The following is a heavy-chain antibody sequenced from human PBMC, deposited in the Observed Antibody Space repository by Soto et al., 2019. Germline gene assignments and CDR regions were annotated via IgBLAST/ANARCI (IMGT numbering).Heavy chain of an antibody. CDR1: GVSFSGYY. V-gene: IGHV4-34*01. CDR3: ARSTVVTPYYFDY. J-gene: IGHJ4*02. D-gene: IGHD4-17*01. CDR2: INHSGST. Sequence: LSLTCAVYGVSFSGYYWSWIRQPPGKGLEWIGEINHSGSTNYNPSLKSRVTISVDTSKNQFSLKLSSVTAADTAVYYCARSTVVTPYYFDYWGQGTLVTVSS.